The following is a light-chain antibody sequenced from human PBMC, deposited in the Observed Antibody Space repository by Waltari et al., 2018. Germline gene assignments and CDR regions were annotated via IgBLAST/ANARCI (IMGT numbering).Light chain of an antibody. V-gene: IGKV1-6*01. CDR1: QDIIND. J-gene: IGKJ2*01. CDR2: EAS. Sequence: AVQMTQSPSSLSASVGDRVTITCRASQDIINDLGWFQQKPGKAPKLLIYEASILPSGVPSRFSGSTSGTYFTLTISSLEPDDSATYYCQQDYSYPHTFGQGTKLEI. CDR3: QQDYSYPHT.